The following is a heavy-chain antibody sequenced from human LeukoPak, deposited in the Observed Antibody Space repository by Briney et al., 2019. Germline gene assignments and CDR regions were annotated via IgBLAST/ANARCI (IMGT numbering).Heavy chain of an antibody. CDR2: IRYDGSKK. V-gene: IGHV3-30*02. J-gene: IGHJ4*02. Sequence: GGSLRLSCAASGFTFSSYGRHWVRQAPGKGLEWVTYIRYDGSKKYYADSLKGRFTISRDNSKNTLYLQITRLRAEDTALYYCAKEGEWDNLFFDSWGQRTLVTVSS. D-gene: IGHD1-26*01. CDR1: GFTFSSYG. CDR3: AKEGEWDNLFFDS.